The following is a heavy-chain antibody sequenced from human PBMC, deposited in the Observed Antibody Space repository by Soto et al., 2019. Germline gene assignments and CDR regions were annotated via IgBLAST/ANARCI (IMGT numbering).Heavy chain of an antibody. J-gene: IGHJ4*02. CDR1: GYTFTSYA. Sequence: ASVKVSCKASGYTFTSYAMHWVRQAPGQRLEWMGCINPDDGETIYAQKFQGRVTMTEDTSTDTAYMELSSLRSEDTAVYYCATDLTMRRGFDYWGQGTLVTVSS. CDR2: INPDDGET. D-gene: IGHD3-3*01. CDR3: ATDLTMRRGFDY. V-gene: IGHV1-24*01.